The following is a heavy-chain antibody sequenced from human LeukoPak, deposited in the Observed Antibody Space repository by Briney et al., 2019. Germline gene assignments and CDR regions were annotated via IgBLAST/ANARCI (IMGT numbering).Heavy chain of an antibody. CDR2: ISAYSGNR. D-gene: IGHD2-2*01. Sequence: VASVKVSCKASGYXFTSYGISWVRQAPGQGLEWMGWISAYSGNRNYAQKLQGRVTMTTDTSTSTAYMELRSLRSDDTAVYYCARVEAYCTRTSCHDYWGQGTLVTVSS. CDR3: ARVEAYCTRTSCHDY. V-gene: IGHV1-18*01. J-gene: IGHJ4*02. CDR1: GYXFTSYG.